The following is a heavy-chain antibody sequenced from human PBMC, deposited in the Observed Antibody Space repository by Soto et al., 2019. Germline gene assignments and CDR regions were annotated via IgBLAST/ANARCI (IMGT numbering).Heavy chain of an antibody. CDR2: ISSDGDST. Sequence: GSLRLSCSASGFTFLSYAMHWVRQAPGKGLEYVSAISSDGDSTYYADSVKGRFTISRDNSRNTLFLQMIRLRPDDTAVYYCAKDGEGNWFDPWGQGSLVTVSS. D-gene: IGHD3-3*01. CDR3: AKDGEGNWFDP. J-gene: IGHJ5*02. V-gene: IGHV3-64D*06. CDR1: GFTFLSYA.